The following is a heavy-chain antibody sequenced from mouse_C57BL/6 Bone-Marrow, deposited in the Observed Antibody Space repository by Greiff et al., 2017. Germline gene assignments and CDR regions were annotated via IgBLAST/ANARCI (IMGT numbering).Heavy chain of an antibody. D-gene: IGHD1-1*01. V-gene: IGHV5-6*01. CDR1: GFTFSSYG. Sequence: EVMLVESGGDLVKPGGSLKLSCAASGFTFSSYGMSWVRQTPDKRLEWVATISSGGSYTYYPDSVKGRFTISRDNAKNTLYLQMSSLKSEDTAMYYCARPHYYGSSLAWFAYWGQGTLVTVSA. CDR3: ARPHYYGSSLAWFAY. J-gene: IGHJ3*01. CDR2: ISSGGSYT.